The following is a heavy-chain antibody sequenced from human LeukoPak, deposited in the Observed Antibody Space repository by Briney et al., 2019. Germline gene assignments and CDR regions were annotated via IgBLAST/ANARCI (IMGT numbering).Heavy chain of an antibody. CDR3: ARHADYHILTGFDY. CDR1: GYNFTNYW. J-gene: IGHJ4*02. Sequence: GESLNISCTGSGYNFTNYWFSWVRQLPGKGLEWMGRIDPSNSYTNYSPPFQGHVTISADRSINTAYLQWNSLKASATAMYYCARHADYHILTGFDYRGQGTLVTVS. CDR2: IDPSNSYT. V-gene: IGHV5-10-1*01. D-gene: IGHD3-9*01.